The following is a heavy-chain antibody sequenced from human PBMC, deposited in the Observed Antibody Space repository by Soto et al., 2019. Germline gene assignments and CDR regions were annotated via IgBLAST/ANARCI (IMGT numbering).Heavy chain of an antibody. Sequence: QVQLVQSGAEVKKPGSSVKVSCKASGGTFSSYAISWVRQAPGQGLEWMGGIIPIPGTANYAQKFQGRVTITADASTSTAYMELSSLRSEDTAVYYCARSQGSSTSLEIYYYYYYGMEVWGQGTTVTVSS. CDR2: IIPIPGTA. CDR1: GGTFSSYA. D-gene: IGHD2-2*01. V-gene: IGHV1-69*01. J-gene: IGHJ6*02. CDR3: ARSQGSSTSLEIYYYYYYGMEV.